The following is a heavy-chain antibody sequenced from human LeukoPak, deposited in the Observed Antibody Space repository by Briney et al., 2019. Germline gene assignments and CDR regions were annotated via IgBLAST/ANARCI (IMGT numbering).Heavy chain of an antibody. D-gene: IGHD3-3*01. Sequence: SVKVSCKASGGTFSSYAISWVRQAPGQGLEWMGGIIPIFGTANYAQEFQGRVTITTDESTSTAYMELSSLRSEDTAVYYCARSIFGVVINPPYNWFDPWGQGTLVTVSS. CDR1: GGTFSSYA. CDR2: IIPIFGTA. V-gene: IGHV1-69*05. J-gene: IGHJ5*02. CDR3: ARSIFGVVINPPYNWFDP.